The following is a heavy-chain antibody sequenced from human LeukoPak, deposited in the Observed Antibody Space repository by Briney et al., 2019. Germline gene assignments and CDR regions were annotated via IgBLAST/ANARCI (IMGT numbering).Heavy chain of an antibody. CDR1: GFTVSSNY. J-gene: IGHJ4*02. CDR2: IYSGGST. D-gene: IGHD3-16*01. CDR3: ARRPVEGGGGYDY. Sequence: PGGSLRLSRAASGFTVSSNYMSWVRQAPGKGLEWVSVIYSGGSTYYADSVKGRFTISRDNSKNTLYLQMNSLRAEDTAVYYCARRPVEGGGGYDYWGQGTLVTVSS. V-gene: IGHV3-53*01.